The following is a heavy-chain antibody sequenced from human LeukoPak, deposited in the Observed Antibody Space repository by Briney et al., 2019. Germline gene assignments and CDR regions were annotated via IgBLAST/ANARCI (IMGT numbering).Heavy chain of an antibody. CDR2: IVVGSGNT. CDR3: AAFDNYYDSSGYDG. J-gene: IGHJ4*02. CDR1: GFTFTSSA. V-gene: IGHV1-58*02. D-gene: IGHD3-22*01. Sequence: SGKVSCKASGFTFTSSAMQWVRQARGQRLEWIGWIVVGSGNTNYAQKFQERVTITRDMSTSTAYMELSSLRSEDTAVYYCAAFDNYYDSSGYDGWGQGTLVTVSS.